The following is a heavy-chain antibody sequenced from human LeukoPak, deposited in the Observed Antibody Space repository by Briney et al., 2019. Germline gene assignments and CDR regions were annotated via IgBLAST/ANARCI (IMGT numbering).Heavy chain of an antibody. D-gene: IGHD6-19*01. V-gene: IGHV1-18*01. CDR1: GYTFTSYG. CDR2: ISAYNGNT. CDR3: AGGSSSGWWYYYYYMDV. J-gene: IGHJ6*03. Sequence: GASVKVSCKASGYTFTSYGISWVRQAPGQGLEWMGWISAYNGNTNYAQKLQGRVTMTTDTSTSTAYMELRSLRSDDTAVYYCAGGSSSGWWYYYYYMDVWGKGTTVTISS.